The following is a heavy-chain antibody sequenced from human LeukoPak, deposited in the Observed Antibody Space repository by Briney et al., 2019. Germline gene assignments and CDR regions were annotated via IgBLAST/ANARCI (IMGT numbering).Heavy chain of an antibody. D-gene: IGHD3-22*01. CDR1: GYPFTKYG. V-gene: IGHV1-18*01. J-gene: IGHJ6*02. Sequence: ASVKVSCKASGYPFTKYGITRVRQAPGQGLEWMGWISGYNGNTNYAQKLQGRVTMTTDTSTSTASMELRSLRFDDTAVYYCARSHPYDSRGYYYYYGLDVWGQGTTVTVSS. CDR3: ARSHPYDSRGYYYYYGLDV. CDR2: ISGYNGNT.